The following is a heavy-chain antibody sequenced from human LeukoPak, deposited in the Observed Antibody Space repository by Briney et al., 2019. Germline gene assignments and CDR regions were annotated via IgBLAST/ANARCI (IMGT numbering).Heavy chain of an antibody. J-gene: IGHJ4*02. D-gene: IGHD6-13*01. CDR3: ARGFLSAAGPFDY. CDR1: GYDFTNYY. V-gene: IGHV1-2*06. CDR2: INPNSGVT. Sequence: ASVKVSCKAPGYDFTNYYINWVRQAPGQGLEWMGRINPNSGVTSYAQKFRGRVTLARDTSINTAYMQLSSLRSDDTAVYFCARGFLSAAGPFDYWGQGSLVTVSS.